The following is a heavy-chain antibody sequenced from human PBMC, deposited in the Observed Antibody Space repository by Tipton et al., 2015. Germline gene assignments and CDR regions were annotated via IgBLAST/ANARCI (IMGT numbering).Heavy chain of an antibody. V-gene: IGHV4-39*02. CDR3: ARLSPVGDSVVLPAAMVFDS. Sequence: TLSLTCTVSGGSISISDYYWGWIRQSPGKGLEWIGSIYYRGSTYHKPSLKSRVTMSVDTSKNHFSLKLRSVTAADTAVYYCARLSPVGDSVVLPAAMVFDSWGQGTLVTVSS. CDR2: IYYRGST. J-gene: IGHJ4*02. CDR1: GGSISISDYY. D-gene: IGHD2-2*01.